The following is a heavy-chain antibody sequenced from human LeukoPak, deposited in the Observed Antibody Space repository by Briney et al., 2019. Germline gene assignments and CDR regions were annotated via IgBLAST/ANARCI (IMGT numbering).Heavy chain of an antibody. CDR2: ISSSSDYI. D-gene: IGHD2-21*02. J-gene: IGHJ4*02. CDR3: AKSSYCGGDCYWGLFDS. V-gene: IGHV3-21*01. CDR1: GFSFSNYG. Sequence: GGSLGLSCVTSGFSFSNYGMKWVRQAPGKGLEWVSSISSSSDYIYYSDSVKGRFTVSRDDTDNSMSLQMNSLRADDTAVYYCAKSSYCGGDCYWGLFDSWGQGTLVTVSS.